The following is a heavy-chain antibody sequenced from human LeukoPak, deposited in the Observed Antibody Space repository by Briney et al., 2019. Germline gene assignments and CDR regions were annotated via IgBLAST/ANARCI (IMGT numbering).Heavy chain of an antibody. Sequence: GGSLRLSCAASGFTFSSYAMSWVRQAPGKGLEWVSAISGSGGSTYYADSVKGRFTISRDNSKNSLFLHVNSLSAEDTAIYYCARGGVPGYSYGYHFDFWGQGTLVTVSS. V-gene: IGHV3-23*01. CDR1: GFTFSSYA. CDR2: ISGSGGST. J-gene: IGHJ4*02. CDR3: ARGGVPGYSYGYHFDF. D-gene: IGHD5-18*01.